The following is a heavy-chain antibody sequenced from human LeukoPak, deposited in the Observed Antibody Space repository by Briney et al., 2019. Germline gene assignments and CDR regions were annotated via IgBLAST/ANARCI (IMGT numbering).Heavy chain of an antibody. V-gene: IGHV1-2*02. D-gene: IGHD3-16*01. Sequence: ASVTVSCKASGYSFSDYFIYWVRQAPGQRLELMGWVNPNRGDTNYAQKFQGRVSMTRGTSITTVYMELSRLRSDDTAVYYCARDRAKYDSTDYFDYWGQGTLATVSS. CDR2: VNPNRGDT. J-gene: IGHJ4*02. CDR1: GYSFSDYF. CDR3: ARDRAKYDSTDYFDY.